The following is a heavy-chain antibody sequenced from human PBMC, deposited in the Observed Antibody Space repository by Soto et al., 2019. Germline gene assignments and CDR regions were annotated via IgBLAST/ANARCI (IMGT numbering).Heavy chain of an antibody. CDR1: GYTFTGYY. CDR2: INPNSGGT. J-gene: IGHJ3*02. D-gene: IGHD3-22*01. Sequence: ASVKVSCKASGYTFTGYYMHWVRQAPGQGLEWMGWINPNSGGTNYAQKFQGRVTMTRDTSISTAYMEQSRLRSDDTAVYYCARETSDYYDSSGAFDIWGQGTMVTVSS. CDR3: ARETSDYYDSSGAFDI. V-gene: IGHV1-2*02.